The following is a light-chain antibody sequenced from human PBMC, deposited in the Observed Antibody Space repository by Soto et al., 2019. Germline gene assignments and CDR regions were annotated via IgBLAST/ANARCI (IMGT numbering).Light chain of an antibody. CDR3: SSSAGSRNV. V-gene: IGLV2-8*01. J-gene: IGLJ1*01. CDR2: EVN. Sequence: QSVLTQPPSASGSPGQSVAISCTGTSSDVGGYNYVSWYQQHPGKAPKLMIYEVNKRPSGVPDRFSGSKSGNTASLPVSGLQGEDEGDYYCSSSAGSRNVFGTGSKVTV. CDR1: SSDVGGYNY.